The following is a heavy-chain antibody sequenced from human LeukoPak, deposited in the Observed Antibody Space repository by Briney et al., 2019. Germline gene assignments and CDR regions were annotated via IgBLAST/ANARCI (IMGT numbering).Heavy chain of an antibody. J-gene: IGHJ4*02. V-gene: IGHV1-69*04. CDR3: ASYYDSSGYEYYFDY. D-gene: IGHD3-22*01. Sequence: SVKVSCKASGYTFTSYAMNWVRQAPGQGLEWMGRIIPILGIANYAQKFQGRVTITADKSTSTAYMELSSLRSEDTAVYYCASYYDSSGYEYYFDYWGQGTLVTVSS. CDR2: IIPILGIA. CDR1: GYTFTSYA.